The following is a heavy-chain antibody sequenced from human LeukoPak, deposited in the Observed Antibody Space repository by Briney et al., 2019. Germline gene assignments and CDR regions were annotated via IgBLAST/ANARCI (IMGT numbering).Heavy chain of an antibody. Sequence: PSETLSLTCTVSGGSISSGSYYWRWLRQPAGKGLEWIGRIYTSGSTNYNPSLKSRVTISVDTSRNQFSLKLSSVTAADTAVYYCARNIGSCYSCFDYWGQGTLVTVSS. CDR1: GGSISSGSYY. CDR2: IYTSGST. D-gene: IGHD2-15*01. J-gene: IGHJ4*02. CDR3: ARNIGSCYSCFDY. V-gene: IGHV4-61*02.